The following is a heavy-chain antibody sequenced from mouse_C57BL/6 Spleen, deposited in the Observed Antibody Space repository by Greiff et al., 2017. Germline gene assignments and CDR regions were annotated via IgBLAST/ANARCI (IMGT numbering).Heavy chain of an antibody. J-gene: IGHJ3*01. D-gene: IGHD1-1*01. V-gene: IGHV5-17*01. CDR1: GFTFSDYG. CDR3: ARSYYGSSPAWFAY. Sequence: EVKRVESGGGLVKPGGSLKLSCAASGFTFSDYGMHWVRQAPEKGLEWVAYISSGSSTIYYADTVKGRFTISRDNAKNTLFLQMTSLRAEDTAMYYCARSYYGSSPAWFAYWGQGTLVTVSA. CDR2: ISSGSSTI.